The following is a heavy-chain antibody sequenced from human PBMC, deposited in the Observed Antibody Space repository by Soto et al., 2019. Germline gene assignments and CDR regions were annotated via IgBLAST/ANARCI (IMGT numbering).Heavy chain of an antibody. Sequence: GGSLRLSCAASGFTFSSYGMHWVRQAPGKGLEWVAVIWYDGSNKYYADSVKGRFTISRDNSKNTLYLQMNSLRAEDTAVYYCARDSKSDSSGYPNDAFDIWGQGTMVTVSS. CDR3: ARDSKSDSSGYPNDAFDI. CDR2: IWYDGSNK. D-gene: IGHD3-22*01. CDR1: GFTFSSYG. J-gene: IGHJ3*02. V-gene: IGHV3-33*01.